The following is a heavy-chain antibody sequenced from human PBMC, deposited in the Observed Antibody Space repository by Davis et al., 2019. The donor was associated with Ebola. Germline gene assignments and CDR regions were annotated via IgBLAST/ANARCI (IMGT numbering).Heavy chain of an antibody. Sequence: GESLKISCAASGFTFSSYVMSWVRQAPGKGLEWVSGISTSGDNTYYADSVKGRFTISRDNSKNTLYLELNSLRAEDTAVYYCAKWDCSGGSCYGGDYWGQGTLVTVSS. CDR1: GFTFSSYV. V-gene: IGHV3-23*01. D-gene: IGHD2-15*01. CDR2: ISTSGDNT. CDR3: AKWDCSGGSCYGGDY. J-gene: IGHJ4*02.